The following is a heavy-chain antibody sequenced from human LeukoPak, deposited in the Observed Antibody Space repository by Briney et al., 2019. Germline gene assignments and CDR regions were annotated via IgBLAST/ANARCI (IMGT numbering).Heavy chain of an antibody. CDR1: GGTFGSYA. V-gene: IGHV1-69*04. J-gene: IGHJ5*02. CDR3: AREVVTTNRNWFDP. D-gene: IGHD4-11*01. CDR2: IIPIFGIA. Sequence: SVKVSCKASGGTFGSYAISWVRLAPGQGLEWMGRIIPIFGIANYAQKFQGRVTITADKSTSTAYMELSSLRSEDTAVYYCAREVVTTNRNWFDPWGQGTLVTVSS.